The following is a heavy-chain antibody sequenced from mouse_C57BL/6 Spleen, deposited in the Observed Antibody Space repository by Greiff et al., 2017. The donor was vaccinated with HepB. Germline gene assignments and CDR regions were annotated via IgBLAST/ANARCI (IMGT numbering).Heavy chain of an antibody. CDR1: GYTFTDYE. V-gene: IGHV1-15*01. Sequence: QVQLQQSGAELVRPGASVTLSCKASGYTFTDYEMHWVKQTPVHGLEWIGAIDPETGGTAYNQKFKGKAILTADKSSSTAYMELRSLTSEDSAVYYCTKADYYAMDYWGQGPSVTVSS. CDR3: TKADYYAMDY. CDR2: IDPETGGT. J-gene: IGHJ4*01.